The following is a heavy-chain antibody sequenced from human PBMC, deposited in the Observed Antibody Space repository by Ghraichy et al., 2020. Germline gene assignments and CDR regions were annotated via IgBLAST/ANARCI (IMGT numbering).Heavy chain of an antibody. V-gene: IGHV4-34*01. CDR2: INHSGST. CDR3: ARGQDYYGSGSSPRNFDY. D-gene: IGHD3-10*01. Sequence: SETLSLTCAVYGGSFSGYYWSWIRQPPGKGLEWIGEINHSGSTNYNPSLKSRVTISVDTSKNQFSLKLSSVTAADTAVYYCARGQDYYGSGSSPRNFDYWGQGTLVTVSS. CDR1: GGSFSGYY. J-gene: IGHJ4*02.